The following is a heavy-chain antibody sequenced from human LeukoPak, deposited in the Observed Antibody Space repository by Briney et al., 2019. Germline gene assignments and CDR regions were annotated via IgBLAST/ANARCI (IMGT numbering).Heavy chain of an antibody. Sequence: ASVKVSCKASGYTFTDYYMHWVRQAPGQGLEWMGWINPNSGGTDYAQKFQGRVTMTRDTSTSTVYMELSSLRSEDTAVYYCATAFLVGNPMKNAFDIWGQGTMVTVSS. CDR2: INPNSGGT. CDR3: ATAFLVGNPMKNAFDI. V-gene: IGHV1-2*02. D-gene: IGHD2/OR15-2a*01. CDR1: GYTFTDYY. J-gene: IGHJ3*02.